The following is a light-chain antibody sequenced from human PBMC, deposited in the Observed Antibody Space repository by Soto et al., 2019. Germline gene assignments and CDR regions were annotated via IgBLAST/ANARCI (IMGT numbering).Light chain of an antibody. CDR1: QSFRGL. CDR2: DAY. J-gene: IGKJ5*01. Sequence: EVVLTQSPLTLSLSLGERATLSCRASQSFRGLLAWYQQKPGQAPRLLIYDAYNRATGIPPRFSGSGSGTDFTLTISSLEPEDSAVYYCQQRHMWPITFGQGTRREIK. CDR3: QQRHMWPIT. V-gene: IGKV3-11*01.